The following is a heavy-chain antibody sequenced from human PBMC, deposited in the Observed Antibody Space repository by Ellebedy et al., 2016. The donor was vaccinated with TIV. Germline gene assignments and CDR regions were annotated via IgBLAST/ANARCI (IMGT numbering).Heavy chain of an antibody. V-gene: IGHV3-9*01. CDR2: ISWSGGDM. J-gene: IGHJ4*02. CDR3: AKDPGVILTYYFDY. D-gene: IGHD3-10*01. CDR1: GFTFADYA. Sequence: PGGSLRLSCAASGFTFADYAMHRVRQLPGKGLEWVAGISWSGGDMDYADSVKGRFTIARDNAKNSLYLEMSSLRGEDTALYYCAKDPGVILTYYFDYWGRGTLVTVSS.